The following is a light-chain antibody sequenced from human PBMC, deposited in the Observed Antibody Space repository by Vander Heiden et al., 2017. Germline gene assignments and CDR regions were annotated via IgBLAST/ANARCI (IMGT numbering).Light chain of an antibody. Sequence: DIQMTPYPSSLSASVGDRVTITCRSSQSIGGYLTWYQQKPGKAPTVLMYAASSLQRGVPPRFSGSGSGTDFTLTISSLQPEDFATYYCQQSYNTPRTFGQGTKVEIK. V-gene: IGKV1-39*01. CDR2: AAS. CDR3: QQSYNTPRT. J-gene: IGKJ1*01. CDR1: QSIGGY.